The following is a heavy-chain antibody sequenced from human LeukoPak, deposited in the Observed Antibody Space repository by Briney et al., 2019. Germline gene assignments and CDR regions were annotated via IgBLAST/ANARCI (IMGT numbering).Heavy chain of an antibody. CDR3: ARGVDRIFGVVNWFDP. D-gene: IGHD3-3*02. CDR2: IYYSGST. Sequence: SETLSLTCTVSGGSIGSDDYYWSWIRQPPGKGLEWIGCIYYSGSTYYNPSLKSRVTISVDTSKNQFSLKLNSVTAADTAVYYCARGVDRIFGVVNWFDPWGQGTPVTVSS. J-gene: IGHJ5*02. V-gene: IGHV4-30-4*01. CDR1: GGSIGSDDYY.